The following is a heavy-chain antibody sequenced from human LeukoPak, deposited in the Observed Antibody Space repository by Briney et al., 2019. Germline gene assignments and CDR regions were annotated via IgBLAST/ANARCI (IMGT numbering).Heavy chain of an antibody. Sequence: SETLSLTCAVYGESFSGSYWSWIRQPPGKGLEWIGEINHSGSTNYNPSLKSRVTISVDTSKNQFSLKLSSVTAADTAVYYCARGRSMVRGVIYYYYGMDVWGQGTTVTVSS. J-gene: IGHJ6*02. CDR2: INHSGST. D-gene: IGHD3-10*01. V-gene: IGHV4-34*01. CDR1: GESFSGSY. CDR3: ARGRSMVRGVIYYYYGMDV.